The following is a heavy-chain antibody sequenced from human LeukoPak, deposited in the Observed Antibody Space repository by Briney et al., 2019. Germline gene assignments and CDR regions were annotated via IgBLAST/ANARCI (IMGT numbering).Heavy chain of an antibody. J-gene: IGHJ4*02. CDR1: GFTVSSNY. V-gene: IGHV3-53*01. Sequence: GGSLRLSCAASGFTVSSNYMSWVRQAPGKGLEWVSVIYSGGSTYYADSVKGRFTISRDNSKNTLYLQMNSLRAEDTAVYYCARALYGSGSYSTYWGQGTLVTVSS. D-gene: IGHD3-10*01. CDR2: IYSGGST. CDR3: ARALYGSGSYSTY.